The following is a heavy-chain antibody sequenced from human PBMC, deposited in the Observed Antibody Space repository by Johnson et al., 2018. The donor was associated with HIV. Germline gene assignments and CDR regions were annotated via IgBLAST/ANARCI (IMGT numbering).Heavy chain of an antibody. CDR2: ISGSGGST. CDR3: ARDSVGARGAFDI. CDR1: GFTFSSYA. Sequence: EVQLVESGGGLVQPGGSLRLACAASGFTFSSYAMTWVRQAPGKGLEWVSTISGSGGSTYYLDSVKGRFTISRDSSKNTLYLQMNSLRAEDTAIYYCARDSVGARGAFDIWGQGTMVTVSS. J-gene: IGHJ3*02. V-gene: IGHV3-23*04. D-gene: IGHD1-26*01.